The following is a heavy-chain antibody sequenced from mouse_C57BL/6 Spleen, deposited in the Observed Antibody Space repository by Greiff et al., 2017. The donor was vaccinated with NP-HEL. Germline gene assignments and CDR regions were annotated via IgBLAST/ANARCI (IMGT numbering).Heavy chain of an antibody. CDR3: ARRGYSGSWYFDV. CDR2: IYPSDSET. V-gene: IGHV1-61*01. D-gene: IGHD1-1*01. CDR1: GYTFTSYW. Sequence: VQLQQPGAELVRPGSSVKLSCKASGYTFTSYWMDWVKQRPGQGLEWIGNIYPSDSETHYNQKFKDKATLTVDKSSSTAYMQLSSLTSEDSAVYYCARRGYSGSWYFDVWGTGTTVTVSS. J-gene: IGHJ1*03.